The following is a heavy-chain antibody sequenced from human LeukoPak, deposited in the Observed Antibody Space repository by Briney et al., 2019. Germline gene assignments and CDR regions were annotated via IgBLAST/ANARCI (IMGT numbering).Heavy chain of an antibody. CDR2: INPNSGGT. V-gene: IGHV1-2*02. CDR1: GYTFTGYY. CDR3: ARTASLGYCSGGSCYSRDY. J-gene: IGHJ4*02. Sequence: ASVKVSCKASGYTFTGYYMHWVRRAPGQGLEWMGWINPNSGGTNYAQKFQGRVTMTRDTSISTAYMELSRLRSDDTAVYYCARTASLGYCSGGSCYSRDYWGQGTLVTVSS. D-gene: IGHD2-15*01.